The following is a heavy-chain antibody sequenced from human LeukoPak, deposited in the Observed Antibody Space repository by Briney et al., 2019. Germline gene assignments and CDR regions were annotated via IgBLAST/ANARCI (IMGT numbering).Heavy chain of an antibody. CDR2: ISWNSGSI. CDR3: VRAYSGRYGLGYYYMDV. D-gene: IGHD1-26*01. J-gene: IGHJ6*03. CDR1: GFTFDDYA. Sequence: PGRSLRLSCAASGFTFDDYAMHWVRQAPGKGLEWVSGISWNSGSIGYADSVKGRFTTSRYNAKNSLYLQMNSLRAEDTAVYYCVRAYSGRYGLGYYYMDVWGKGTTVTISS. V-gene: IGHV3-9*01.